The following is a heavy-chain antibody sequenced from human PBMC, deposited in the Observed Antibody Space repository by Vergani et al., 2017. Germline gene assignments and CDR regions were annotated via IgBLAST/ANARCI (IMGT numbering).Heavy chain of an antibody. V-gene: IGHV1-69*12. CDR1: GGTFSSYA. Sequence: QVQLVQSGAEVKKPGSSVKVSCKASGGTFSSYAISWVRQAPGQGLEWMGGIIPIFGTANYAQKFQGRVTITADESTSTAYMELSSLRSEETAVYYCARVVSRGILTKLAWFDPWGQGTLVTVSS. D-gene: IGHD3-9*01. CDR2: IIPIFGTA. CDR3: ARVVSRGILTKLAWFDP. J-gene: IGHJ5*02.